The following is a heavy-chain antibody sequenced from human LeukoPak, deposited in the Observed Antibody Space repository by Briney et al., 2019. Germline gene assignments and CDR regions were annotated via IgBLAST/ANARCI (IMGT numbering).Heavy chain of an antibody. V-gene: IGHV3-7*01. CDR3: ARSGSGELL. J-gene: IGHJ4*02. CDR1: GFTLSSHW. D-gene: IGHD3-10*01. CDR2: INGNGGDK. Sequence: GGSLRLSCSASGFTLSSHWMTWVRQAPGKGLEWVANINGNGGDKFYVDSVKGRFAISRDNAHNSLFLQMNALRVEDTAVCYCARSGSGELLWGQGTLVTVSS.